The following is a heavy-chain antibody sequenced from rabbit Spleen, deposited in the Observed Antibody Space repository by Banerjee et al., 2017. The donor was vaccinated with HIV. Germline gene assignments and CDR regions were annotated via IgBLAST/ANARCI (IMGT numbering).Heavy chain of an antibody. V-gene: IGHV1S40*01. J-gene: IGHJ3*01. CDR2: IDTNDGDT. D-gene: IGHD8-1*01. CDR1: GFSFSSSDY. CDR3: ARHVGGGSWALGL. Sequence: QSLEESGGDLVKPGASLTLTCTASGFSFSSSDYMCWVRQAPGEGLEWIACIDTNDGDTDYANWPKGRFTISKTSSTTVTLQMTSLTAADTATYLCARHVGGGSWALGLWGQGTLVTVS.